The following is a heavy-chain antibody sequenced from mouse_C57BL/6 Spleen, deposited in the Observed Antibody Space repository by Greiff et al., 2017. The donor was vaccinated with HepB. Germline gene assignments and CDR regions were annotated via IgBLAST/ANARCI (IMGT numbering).Heavy chain of an antibody. Sequence: VQLQQSGAELVRPGASVKLSCTASGFNIKDDYMHWVKQRPEQGLEWIGWIDPENGDTEYASKFQGKATITADTSSNTAYLQLSSLTSEDTAVYYCTTGDSYWYFDVWGTGTTVTVSS. V-gene: IGHV14-4*01. CDR2: IDPENGDT. CDR3: TTGDSYWYFDV. J-gene: IGHJ1*03. CDR1: GFNIKDDY. D-gene: IGHD3-3*01.